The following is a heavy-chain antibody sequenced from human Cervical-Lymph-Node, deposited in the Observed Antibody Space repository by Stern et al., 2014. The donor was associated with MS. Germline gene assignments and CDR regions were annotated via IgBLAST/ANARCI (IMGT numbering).Heavy chain of an antibody. CDR2: IIPIFDTP. D-gene: IGHD4-17*01. CDR1: GGTFTSLS. V-gene: IGHV1-69*06. J-gene: IGHJ3*01. Sequence: VQLVESGAEVKKPGSSVKVSCKASGGTFTSLSINWVRQVPGQSLEWMGGIIPIFDTPNFAQKFQGRVTITADSSTGTVYMALNSLRSDDTAVYYCVLPSTVTTAAFDVWGRGTMVTVSS. CDR3: VLPSTVTTAAFDV.